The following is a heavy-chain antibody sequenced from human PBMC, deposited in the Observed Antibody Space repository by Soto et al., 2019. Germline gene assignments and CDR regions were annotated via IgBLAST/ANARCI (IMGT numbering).Heavy chain of an antibody. CDR1: GYTFTSYG. D-gene: IGHD3-10*01. CDR3: ARDSTYGSGSYYHPLDY. V-gene: IGHV1-18*01. CDR2: SNPYNGNT. J-gene: IGHJ4*02. Sequence: QVQVVQSGAEMKTPGASVKVSCKASGYTFTSYGLSWVRQAPGQGLEWMGWSNPYNGNTNYAQNLQGRVTMTTDTYTNTAYMEVRSRRSDDTAVYYCARDSTYGSGSYYHPLDYWGQGPLVTVS.